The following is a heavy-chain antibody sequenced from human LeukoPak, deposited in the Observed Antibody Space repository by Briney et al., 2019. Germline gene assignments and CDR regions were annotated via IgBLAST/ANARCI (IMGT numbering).Heavy chain of an antibody. Sequence: ASVTVSCKASGYTFTSYGITWVRQAPGSGLEWMGWISAYNGNTNYAQKFQGRVTMTTDTSTSTAYMELRSLRADDTAVYYCARACGSYGDDAFDIWGQGTMVTVSS. CDR3: ARACGSYGDDAFDI. J-gene: IGHJ3*02. V-gene: IGHV1-18*01. CDR2: ISAYNGNT. D-gene: IGHD1-26*01. CDR1: GYTFTSYG.